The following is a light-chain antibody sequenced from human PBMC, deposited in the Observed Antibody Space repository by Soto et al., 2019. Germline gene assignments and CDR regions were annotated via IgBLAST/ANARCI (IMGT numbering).Light chain of an antibody. CDR2: GNS. V-gene: IGLV1-40*01. CDR1: SSNIGAGYD. CDR3: QSYDSSLSGPKV. J-gene: IGLJ2*01. Sequence: QFVLTQPPSVSGAPGQWVTISCTGSSSNIGAGYDVHWYQQLPGTAPKLLIYGNSNRPSGVPDRFSGSKSGTSASLAITGLQAEDEADYDGQSYDSSLSGPKVFGGGTKLTVL.